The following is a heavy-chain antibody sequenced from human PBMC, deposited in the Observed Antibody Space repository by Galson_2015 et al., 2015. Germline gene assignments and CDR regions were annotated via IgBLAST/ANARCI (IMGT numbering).Heavy chain of an antibody. V-gene: IGHV1-3*01. Sequence: SVKVSCKASGYTFTSYAMHWVRQAPGQRLEWMGWINAGNGNTKYSQKFQGRVTITRDTSASTAYMELSSLRSEDTAVYYCARDPAVAVAPIDYWGQGTLVTVSS. D-gene: IGHD6-19*01. CDR2: INAGNGNT. CDR3: ARDPAVAVAPIDY. CDR1: GYTFTSYA. J-gene: IGHJ4*02.